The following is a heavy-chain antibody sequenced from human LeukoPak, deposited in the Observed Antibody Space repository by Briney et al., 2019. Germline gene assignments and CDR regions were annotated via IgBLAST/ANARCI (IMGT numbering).Heavy chain of an antibody. CDR3: ASLPSREVVPAAIGNWFDP. Sequence: PSETLSLTCTVSGGSISSGDYYWSWIRQPPGKGLEWIGYIYYSGSTYYNPSLKSRVTISVDTSKNQFSLKLSSVTAADTAVYYCASLPSREVVPAAIGNWFDPWGQGTLVTVSS. CDR2: IYYSGST. J-gene: IGHJ5*02. V-gene: IGHV4-30-4*01. CDR1: GGSISSGDYY. D-gene: IGHD2-2*02.